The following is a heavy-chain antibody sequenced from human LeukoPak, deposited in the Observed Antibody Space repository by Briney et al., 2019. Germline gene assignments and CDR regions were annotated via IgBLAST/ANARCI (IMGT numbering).Heavy chain of an antibody. V-gene: IGHV3-23*01. CDR2: ISGSGGST. J-gene: IGHJ4*02. CDR1: GFTFSSYA. Sequence: GASVKVSCKASGFTFSSYAMSWVRQAPGKGLEWVSAISGSGGSTYYADSVKGRFTISRDNSKNTLYLQMNSLRAEDTAVYYCAKDQTFDYWGQGTLVTVSS. CDR3: AKDQTFDY.